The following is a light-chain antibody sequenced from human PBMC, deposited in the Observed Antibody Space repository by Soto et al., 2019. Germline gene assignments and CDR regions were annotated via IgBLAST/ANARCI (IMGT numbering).Light chain of an antibody. CDR3: CSHTSSSTWV. V-gene: IGLV2-14*01. Sequence: QSALTQPDSVSGSPGQSITISCTGTSSDVGGYNYLSWYQQHPGKAPKLMIYEVSNRPSGVSNRFSGSKSGNTASLTISGLQAEDEAHYYCCSHTSSSTWVFGGGTKVTVL. CDR1: SSDVGGYNY. CDR2: EVS. J-gene: IGLJ3*02.